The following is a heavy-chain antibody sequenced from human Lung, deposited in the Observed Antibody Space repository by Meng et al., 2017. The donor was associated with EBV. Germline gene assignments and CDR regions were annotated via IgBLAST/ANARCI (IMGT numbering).Heavy chain of an antibody. V-gene: IGHV4-39*07. D-gene: IGHD3-22*01. CDR1: VESISSSSHY. CDR3: AREVPMIVMNWLDP. J-gene: IGHJ5*02. Sequence: QASGTVGGHASDPLHSPCIFCVESISSSSHYWEWIRQSPGKGLQWIGSIHYSGRTSYNPSLKSRVTISVDTSKNQFSLKLSSVVAADTAVYYCAREVPMIVMNWLDPWGQGTLVTVSS. CDR2: IHYSGRT.